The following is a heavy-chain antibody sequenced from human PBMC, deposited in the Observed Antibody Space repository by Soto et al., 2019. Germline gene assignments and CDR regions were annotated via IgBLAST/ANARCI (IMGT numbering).Heavy chain of an antibody. CDR3: ARDPHLYYYDSSGHGAFDI. Sequence: PGGSLRLSCAASGFTFSSYGMHWVRQAPGKGLEWVAVIWYDGSNKYYADSVKGRFTISRDNSKNTLYLQMNSLRAEDTAVYYCARDPHLYYYDSSGHGAFDIWGQGTMVTVSS. J-gene: IGHJ3*02. V-gene: IGHV3-33*01. D-gene: IGHD3-22*01. CDR1: GFTFSSYG. CDR2: IWYDGSNK.